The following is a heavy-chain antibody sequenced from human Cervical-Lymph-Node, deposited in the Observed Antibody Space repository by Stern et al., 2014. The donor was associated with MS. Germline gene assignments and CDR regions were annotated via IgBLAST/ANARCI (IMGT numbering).Heavy chain of an antibody. J-gene: IGHJ4*02. CDR2: INTDGSRT. D-gene: IGHD4-11*01. CDR3: ARGGREYSFGLDY. Sequence: EVQLVESGGGLVQPGGALRLSCAASGFSFSIYWMHWVRQVPGKGLVGVSRINTDGSRTSYADSVKGRFTISRDNAKNTLYMQMNSLRADDTAVYYCARGGREYSFGLDYWGQGNLVTVSS. CDR1: GFSFSIYW. V-gene: IGHV3-74*02.